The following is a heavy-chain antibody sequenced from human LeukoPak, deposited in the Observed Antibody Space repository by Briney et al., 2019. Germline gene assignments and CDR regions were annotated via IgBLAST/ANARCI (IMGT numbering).Heavy chain of an antibody. V-gene: IGHV4-4*07. D-gene: IGHD2-15*01. CDR1: GGSISSYY. CDR2: IYTSGST. CDR3: ASQGAATTYYYYYMDV. J-gene: IGHJ6*03. Sequence: SETLSLTCTVSGGSISSYYWSWIRQPAGKGLEWIGRIYTSGSTNYNPSLKSRVTMSVDTSKNHFSLKLSSVTAAETAVYYCASQGAATTYYYYYMDVWGKGTTVTVSS.